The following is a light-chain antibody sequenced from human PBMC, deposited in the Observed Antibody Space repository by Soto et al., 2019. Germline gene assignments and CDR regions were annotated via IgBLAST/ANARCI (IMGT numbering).Light chain of an antibody. V-gene: IGLV2-23*02. Sequence: QSVPTQPASVSGSPGQSITISCTGTSSGVGSYNLVSWYQQHPGKAPKLMIYEVSQRPSGVSNRFSGSKSGNTASLTISGLQAEDEADYYCCSYADTNTWVFGGGTKLTVL. CDR1: SSGVGSYNL. CDR2: EVS. J-gene: IGLJ3*02. CDR3: CSYADTNTWV.